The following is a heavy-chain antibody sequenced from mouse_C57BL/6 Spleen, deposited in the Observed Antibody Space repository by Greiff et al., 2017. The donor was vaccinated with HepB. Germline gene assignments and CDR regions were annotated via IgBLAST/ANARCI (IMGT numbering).Heavy chain of an antibody. Sequence: EVKLVESGGGLVKPGGSLKLSCAASGFTFSSYAMSWVCQTPEKRLEWVATISDGGSYTYYPDNVKGRFTITIDNAKNNLYLQMSHLKSEDTAMYYCARGGRLGFFDYWGQGTTLTVSS. V-gene: IGHV5-4*03. CDR1: GFTFSSYA. CDR2: ISDGGSYT. J-gene: IGHJ2*01. CDR3: ARGGRLGFFDY. D-gene: IGHD2-13*01.